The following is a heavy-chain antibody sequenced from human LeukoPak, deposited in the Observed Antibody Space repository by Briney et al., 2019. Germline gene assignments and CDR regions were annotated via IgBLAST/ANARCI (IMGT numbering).Heavy chain of an antibody. CDR1: GYTFTGYY. Sequence: ASVKVSCKASGYTFTGYYMHWVRQAPGQGLEWMGIINPSGGSTSYAQKFQGRVTMTRDTSTSTVYMELSSLRSEDTAVYYCARGSHIVVVPAAKGYFDYWGQGTLVTVSS. D-gene: IGHD2-2*01. CDR2: INPSGGST. V-gene: IGHV1-46*01. CDR3: ARGSHIVVVPAAKGYFDY. J-gene: IGHJ4*02.